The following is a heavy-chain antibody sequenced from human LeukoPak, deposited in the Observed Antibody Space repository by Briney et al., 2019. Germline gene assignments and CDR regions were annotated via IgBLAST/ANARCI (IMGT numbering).Heavy chain of an antibody. CDR2: INHSGST. D-gene: IGHD6-13*01. V-gene: IGHV4-34*01. CDR3: ARTRSIAAAGGEYFQH. CDR1: GGSFSGYY. Sequence: SETLSLTCAVHGGSFSGYYWSWIRQPPGKGLEWIGEINHSGSTNYNPSLKGRVTISVDTSKNQFSLKLSSVTAADTAVYYCARTRSIAAAGGEYFQHWGQGTLVTVSS. J-gene: IGHJ1*01.